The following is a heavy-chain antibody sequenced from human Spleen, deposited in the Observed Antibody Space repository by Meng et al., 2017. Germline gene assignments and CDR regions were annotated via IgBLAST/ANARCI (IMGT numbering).Heavy chain of an antibody. CDR1: GDSVTSGNYY. V-gene: IGHV4-61*03. J-gene: IGHJ5*02. CDR3: ARDPHTTGTYDL. CDR2: IYYTGST. Sequence: QVQLQESGPGLVRPSETLSLTCTVSGDSVTSGNYYWSWIRQPPGKGPEWIGYIYYTGSTNYNPSLKSRLTMSIDTSKNRFSLKLTSVTAADTAVYYCARDPHTTGTYDLWGQGTLVTVPS. D-gene: IGHD1-1*01.